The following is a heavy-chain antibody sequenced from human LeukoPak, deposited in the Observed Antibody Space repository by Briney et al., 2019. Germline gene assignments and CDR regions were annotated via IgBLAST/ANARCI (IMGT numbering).Heavy chain of an antibody. J-gene: IGHJ5*02. CDR3: ARWGRDFDDWFDP. D-gene: IGHD3-9*01. CDR1: GYTFTNYG. V-gene: IGHV1-18*01. CDR2: ISAYNGNT. Sequence: ASVKVSCKASGYTFTNYGVIWVRQAPGQDLEWMGWISAYNGNTNYAQNLQGRVTMTTDTSTTTAYMELRSLNSDDTAVYYCARWGRDFDDWFDPWGQGTLVTVSS.